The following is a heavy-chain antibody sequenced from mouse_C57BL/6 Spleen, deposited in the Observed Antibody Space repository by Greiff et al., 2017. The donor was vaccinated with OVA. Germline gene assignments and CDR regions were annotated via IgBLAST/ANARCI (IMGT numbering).Heavy chain of an antibody. D-gene: IGHD2-2*01. V-gene: IGHV1-82*01. CDR1: GYAFSSSW. Sequence: VKLQQSGPELVKPGASVKISCKASGYAFSSSWMNWVKQRPGKGLEWIGRIYPGDGDTNYNGKFKGKATLTADKSSSTAYMQLSSLTSEDSAVYFCARSTMVTTENFDVWGTGTTVTVSS. CDR2: IYPGDGDT. J-gene: IGHJ1*03. CDR3: ARSTMVTTENFDV.